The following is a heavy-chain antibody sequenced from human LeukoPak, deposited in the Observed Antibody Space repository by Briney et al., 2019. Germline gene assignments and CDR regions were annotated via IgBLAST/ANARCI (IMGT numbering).Heavy chain of an antibody. CDR1: GGSIRNHF. V-gene: IGHV4-59*11. J-gene: IGHJ5*02. D-gene: IGHD4-11*01. CDR2: TYYTTNP. CDR3: ARDRNYFDA. Sequence: SETLSLTCSVSGGSIRNHFWSWIRLPPGKGLEWIGNTYYTTNPNYSPSLASRVTISVDTSKNQLSLNLNSVSAADTAIYYCARDRNYFDAWGQGTRVTVSS.